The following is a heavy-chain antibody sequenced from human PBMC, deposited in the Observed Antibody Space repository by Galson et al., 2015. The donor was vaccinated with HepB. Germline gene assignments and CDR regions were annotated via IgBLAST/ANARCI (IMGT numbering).Heavy chain of an antibody. CDR3: ARLGEEQQLEEAFDI. CDR1: GYTFTSYG. D-gene: IGHD6-13*01. CDR2: ISAYNGNT. J-gene: IGHJ3*02. Sequence: SVKVSCKASGYTFTSYGISWVRQAPGQGLEWMGWISAYNGNTNYAQKLQGRVTMTTDTSTSTAYMELRSLRSDDTAVYYCARLGEEQQLEEAFDIWGQGTMVTVSS. V-gene: IGHV1-18*01.